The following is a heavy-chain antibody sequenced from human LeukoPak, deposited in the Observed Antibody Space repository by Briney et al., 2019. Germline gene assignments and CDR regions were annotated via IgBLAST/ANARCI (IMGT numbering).Heavy chain of an antibody. D-gene: IGHD3-9*01. CDR2: IHTSGST. CDR1: GGSITSYY. CDR3: ARGILGLYYDMFFDY. J-gene: IGHJ4*02. Sequence: SETLSLTCTVSGGSITSYYWSWIRQPAGKGLEWIGRIHTSGSTNYNSSLKSRVTMSVDMSKNQFSLKLSSVTAADTAVYYCARGILGLYYDMFFDYWGQGTLVTVSS. V-gene: IGHV4-4*07.